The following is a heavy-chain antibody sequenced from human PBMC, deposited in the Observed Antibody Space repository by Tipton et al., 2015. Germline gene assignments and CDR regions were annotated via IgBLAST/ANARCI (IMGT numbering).Heavy chain of an antibody. CDR1: GYTFTIYG. V-gene: IGHV1-18*01. D-gene: IGHD2-15*01. Sequence: QSGAEVKKPGASVKVSCKASGYTFTIYGISWVRQAPGQGLEWMGWISAYNGNTNYAQKLQGRVTMTTDTSTTTAYMELSRLTSDDTAMYYCASSGGFDWFDPWGQGTLVTVSS. J-gene: IGHJ5*02. CDR2: ISAYNGNT. CDR3: ASSGGFDWFDP.